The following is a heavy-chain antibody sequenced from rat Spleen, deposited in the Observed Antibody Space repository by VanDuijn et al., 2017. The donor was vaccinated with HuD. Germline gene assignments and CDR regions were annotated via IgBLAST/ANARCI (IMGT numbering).Heavy chain of an antibody. Sequence: EVQLVESGGGLVQPGRSLKLSCLASGFTFNNYWMTWIRQAPGKGLEWVASITNTGRSTYYPDSVRGRFSISRDNAKSTLYLQMNSLRSEDTAMYYCARGGGGYPHYWGQGVMVTVSS. CDR2: ITNTGRST. CDR3: ARGGGGYPHY. D-gene: IGHD1-11*01. CDR1: GFTFNNYW. J-gene: IGHJ2*01. V-gene: IGHV5-31*01.